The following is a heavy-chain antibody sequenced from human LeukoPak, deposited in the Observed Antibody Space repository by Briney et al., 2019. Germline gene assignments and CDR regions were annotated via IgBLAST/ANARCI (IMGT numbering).Heavy chain of an antibody. D-gene: IGHD6-13*01. J-gene: IGHJ3*02. CDR3: ARDLLGLAAAGTSDAFDI. CDR2: IYYSGTT. Sequence: PSETLSLTCTVSGGSISSSYSYWGWIRQPPGKGLEWIGTIYYSGTTYYNPSLKSRVTISVDTSKNQFSLKLSSVTAADTAVYYCARDLLGLAAAGTSDAFDIWGQGTMVTVSS. V-gene: IGHV4-39*07. CDR1: GGSISSSYSY.